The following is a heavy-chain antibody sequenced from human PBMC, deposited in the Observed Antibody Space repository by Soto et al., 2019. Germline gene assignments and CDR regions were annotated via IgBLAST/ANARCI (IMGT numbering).Heavy chain of an antibody. J-gene: IGHJ3*02. Sequence: QVQLVESGGGVVQPGRSLRLSCVASGFTFSSHAMHWVRQAPGKGLEWVAIVSYDGSDKYYADSVKGRFTISRDNSKNTLYLQLNSLRVEDTAVYYCAREWRDGYNKGAFDIWGQGTMVAVSS. D-gene: IGHD5-12*01. V-gene: IGHV3-30-3*01. CDR2: VSYDGSDK. CDR3: AREWRDGYNKGAFDI. CDR1: GFTFSSHA.